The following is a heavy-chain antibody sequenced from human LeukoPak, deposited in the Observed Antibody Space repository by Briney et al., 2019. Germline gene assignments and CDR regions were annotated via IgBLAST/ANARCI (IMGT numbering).Heavy chain of an antibody. Sequence: PSETLSLTCTVSGGSISSNYWSWIRQPPGKGLEWIGRIYTSGSTNYNPSLKSRVTMSVDTSKNQFSLKLSSVTAADTAVYYCARLQAAAGSYYYYYYYMDVWGKGTTVTVSS. CDR2: IYTSGST. CDR3: ARLQAAAGSYYYYYYYMDV. V-gene: IGHV4-4*07. D-gene: IGHD6-13*01. J-gene: IGHJ6*03. CDR1: GGSISSNY.